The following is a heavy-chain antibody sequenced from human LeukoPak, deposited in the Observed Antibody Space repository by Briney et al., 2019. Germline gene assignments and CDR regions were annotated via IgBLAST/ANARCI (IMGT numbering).Heavy chain of an antibody. D-gene: IGHD3-22*01. CDR1: GGTFSSYA. Sequence: SVKVSCKASGGTFSSYAISWVRQAPGQGLEWMGGIIPIFGTANYAQKFQGRVTITTDESTSTAYMELSSLRSEDTAVYYCAREYYYDSSGYTSYYLDYWGQGTLVTVSS. CDR3: AREYYYDSSGYTSYYLDY. J-gene: IGHJ4*02. CDR2: IIPIFGTA. V-gene: IGHV1-69*05.